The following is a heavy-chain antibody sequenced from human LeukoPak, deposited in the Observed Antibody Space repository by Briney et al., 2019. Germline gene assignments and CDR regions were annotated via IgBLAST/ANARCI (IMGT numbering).Heavy chain of an antibody. D-gene: IGHD2-15*01. Sequence: SETLSLTCTVSGGSISSYYWSWIRQPPGKGLEWIGYIYYSGSTNYNPSLKSRVTISVDTSKNQFSLKLSSVTAADTAVYYCARGRYCSGGSCYPGAFDIWGQGTMVTVSS. CDR1: GGSISSYY. CDR2: IYYSGST. CDR3: ARGRYCSGGSCYPGAFDI. V-gene: IGHV4-59*01. J-gene: IGHJ3*02.